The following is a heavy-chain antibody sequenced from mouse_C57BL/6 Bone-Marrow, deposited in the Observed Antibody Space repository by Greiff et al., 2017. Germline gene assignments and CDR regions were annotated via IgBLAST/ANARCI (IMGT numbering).Heavy chain of an antibody. CDR1: GFNIKDDY. D-gene: IGHD1-1*02. CDR3: TTCGYWYFDV. CDR2: IDPENGDT. Sequence: EVQLQQSGAELVRPGASVKLSCTASGFNIKDDYMHWVKQRPEQGLEWIGWIDPENGDTEYASKFQGKATITADTSSNTAYLQLSSQTSEDTAVYYCTTCGYWYFDVWGTGTTVTVSS. V-gene: IGHV14-4*01. J-gene: IGHJ1*03.